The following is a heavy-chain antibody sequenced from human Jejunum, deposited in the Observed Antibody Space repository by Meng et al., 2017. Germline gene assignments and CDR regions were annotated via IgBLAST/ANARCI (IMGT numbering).Heavy chain of an antibody. J-gene: IGHJ6*02. Sequence: GGSLRLSCAVSGFSFSGYWMSWVRQAPGKGLEWVANIKEDGGEKYYVDSVKGRFTISRDNAKKSVYLQMNSLRVEDTAVYYCASQIYSGYDYRGYYYYGLDVRGQGTTVTVSS. CDR1: GFSFSGYW. CDR3: ASQIYSGYDYRGYYYYGLDV. V-gene: IGHV3-7*01. D-gene: IGHD5-12*01. CDR2: IKEDGGEK.